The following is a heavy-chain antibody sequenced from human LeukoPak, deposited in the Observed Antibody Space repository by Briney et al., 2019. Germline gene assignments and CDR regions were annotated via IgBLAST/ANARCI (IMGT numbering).Heavy chain of an antibody. Sequence: ASVKVSCKASGYTFTGYYMHWVRQAPGQGLEWMGWINPNSGGTNYAQKFQGRVTMTRDTSISTAYMELSRLRLDDMAVYYCARDENYGIFFNVDYWGQGTLVTVSS. V-gene: IGHV1-2*02. CDR3: ARDENYGIFFNVDY. CDR1: GYTFTGYY. CDR2: INPNSGGT. D-gene: IGHD4-17*01. J-gene: IGHJ4*02.